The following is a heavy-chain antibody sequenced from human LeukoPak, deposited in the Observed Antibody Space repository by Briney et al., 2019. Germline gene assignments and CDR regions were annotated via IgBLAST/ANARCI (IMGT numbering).Heavy chain of an antibody. CDR1: GYSFSTYW. J-gene: IGHJ4*02. V-gene: IGHV5-51*01. Sequence: GESLKISCQGSGYSFSTYWIGWVRQRPGEGLEWMGIIDPSDSDTRNNPAFRGQVYISVDQSVSTAYLNWNSLKDTDTAMYYCARLGDPSLNDHFAYWGQATLV. CDR3: ARLGDPSLNDHFAY. CDR2: IDPSDSDT. D-gene: IGHD3-16*01.